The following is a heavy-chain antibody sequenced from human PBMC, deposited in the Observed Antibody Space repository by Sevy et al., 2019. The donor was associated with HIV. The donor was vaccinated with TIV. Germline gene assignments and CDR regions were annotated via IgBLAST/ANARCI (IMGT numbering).Heavy chain of an antibody. V-gene: IGHV3-33*01. J-gene: IGHJ6*02. Sequence: GGSLRLSCAASGFTFSSFGMHWVRQAPGKGLEWVAVIWFDGSNTYYADSVKGRFTISRDIAKNTLHLQMNSLRAEDTAVYYCTTDRPYYYDSSGYYHYYYYYGMDVWGQGTTVTVSS. CDR3: TTDRPYYYDSSGYYHYYYYYGMDV. CDR2: IWFDGSNT. CDR1: GFTFSSFG. D-gene: IGHD3-22*01.